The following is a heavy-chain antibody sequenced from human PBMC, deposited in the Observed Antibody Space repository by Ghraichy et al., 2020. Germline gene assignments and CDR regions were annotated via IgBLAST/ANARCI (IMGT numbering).Heavy chain of an antibody. CDR2: ISSSSSYI. D-gene: IGHD3-22*01. Sequence: GGSLRLSCAASGFTFSSYSMNWVRQAPGKGLEWVSSISSSSSYIYYADSVKGRFTISRDNAKNSLYLQMNSLRAEDTAVYYCARDPPDGSGYYYFDYWGQGTLVTVSS. CDR1: GFTFSSYS. V-gene: IGHV3-21*01. CDR3: ARDPPDGSGYYYFDY. J-gene: IGHJ4*02.